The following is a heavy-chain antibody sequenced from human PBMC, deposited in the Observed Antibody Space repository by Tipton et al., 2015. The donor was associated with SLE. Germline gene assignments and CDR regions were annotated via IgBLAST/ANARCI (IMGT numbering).Heavy chain of an antibody. J-gene: IGHJ6*03. D-gene: IGHD2-21*01. Sequence: GSLRLSCAASGFTLDNYAMNWVRQAPGKGLEWVSSISSESTYVHYADSVKGRFTISRDNAKNTLFLQMNSLRAEDTAVYYCARVFLMYYYYMDVWGKGTTVTVSS. V-gene: IGHV3-21*01. CDR2: ISSESTYV. CDR1: GFTLDNYA. CDR3: ARVFLMYYYYMDV.